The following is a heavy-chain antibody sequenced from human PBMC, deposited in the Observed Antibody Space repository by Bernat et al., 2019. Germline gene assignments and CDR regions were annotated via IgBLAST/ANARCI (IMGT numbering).Heavy chain of an antibody. Sequence: QLQLQESGPGLVKPSETLSLTCTVSGGSISSSSYYWGWIRQPPGKGLEWIGEINHSGSTNYNPSLKSRVTISVDTSKNQFSLTLNSVTAADTAVYYCARGLESWGYFDLWGRGTLVTVSS. CDR2: INHSGST. V-gene: IGHV4-39*07. D-gene: IGHD1-1*01. CDR3: ARGLESWGYFDL. J-gene: IGHJ2*01. CDR1: GGSISSSSYY.